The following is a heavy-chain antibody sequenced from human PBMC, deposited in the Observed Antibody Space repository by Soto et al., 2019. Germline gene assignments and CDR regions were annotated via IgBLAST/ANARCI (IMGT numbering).Heavy chain of an antibody. CDR1: GGTFTTYS. Sequence: QVQLVQSGTEVKKPGSSVKVSCKASGGTFTTYSLTWVRQGPGQGLEWMGGIIPLLGSVSYAQKFQGRVTITADKSTSTAYMELSSLRSEDTAVYYCARGTSVVTPYESWGQGTLVTVSS. CDR2: IIPLLGSV. CDR3: ARGTSVVTPYES. V-gene: IGHV1-69*06. D-gene: IGHD2-21*02. J-gene: IGHJ4*02.